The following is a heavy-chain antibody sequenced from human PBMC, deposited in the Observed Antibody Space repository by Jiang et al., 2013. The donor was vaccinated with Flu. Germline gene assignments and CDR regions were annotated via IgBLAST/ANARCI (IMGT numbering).Heavy chain of an antibody. J-gene: IGHJ3*02. CDR2: IVKSGTT. CDR3: ARHSDTPLVTTPLAFDI. V-gene: IGHV4-30-2*04. D-gene: IGHD5-18*01. Sequence: WIGYIVKSGTTHYNPSFESRLTISIDTSMNQFSLNLSAVTAADTALYFCARHSDTPLVTTPLAFDIWGQGTMVTVSS.